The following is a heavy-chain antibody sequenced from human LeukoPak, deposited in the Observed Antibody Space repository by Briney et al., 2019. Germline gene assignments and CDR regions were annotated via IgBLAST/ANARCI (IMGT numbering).Heavy chain of an antibody. CDR3: AREPYDSSGYSDY. CDR1: GYAFTGFY. Sequence: GASVKVSCKPSGYAFTGFYIHWVRQAPGQGLEWMGWINPNSGGRNYAQKFQDRVTMTRDTSISTVYMELSRLKSDDTAVYYCAREPYDSSGYSDYWGQGTLVTVSS. J-gene: IGHJ4*02. CDR2: INPNSGGR. D-gene: IGHD3-22*01. V-gene: IGHV1-2*02.